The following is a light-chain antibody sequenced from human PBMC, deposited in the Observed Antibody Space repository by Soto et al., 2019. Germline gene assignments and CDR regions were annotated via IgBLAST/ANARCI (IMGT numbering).Light chain of an antibody. CDR1: QSISSW. V-gene: IGKV1-5*03. Sequence: DIQMTQSPSTLSASVGDRVTITCRASQSISSWLAWYQQKPGKAPRLLIYKASSLESGVSSRFSGSESGTEFTLTISNLQPDDVATYYCQEYDSLMCTFGQGTKLEIK. CDR3: QEYDSLMCT. CDR2: KAS. J-gene: IGKJ2*02.